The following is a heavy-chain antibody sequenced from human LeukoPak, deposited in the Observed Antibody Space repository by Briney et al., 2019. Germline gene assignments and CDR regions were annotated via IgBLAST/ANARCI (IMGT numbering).Heavy chain of an antibody. Sequence: GGSLRLSCEASGFTFSSYEMNWVRQAPGKGLEWISYISSGGMTIYYADSVRGRFTVSRDNTKNSLFLQMNSLRAEDTAVYFCARDDYDIVTGYYSMYSFGVDVWGQGTAVTVSS. CDR1: GFTFSSYE. V-gene: IGHV3-48*03. CDR3: ARDDYDIVTGYYSMYSFGVDV. CDR2: ISSGGMTI. J-gene: IGHJ6*02. D-gene: IGHD3-9*01.